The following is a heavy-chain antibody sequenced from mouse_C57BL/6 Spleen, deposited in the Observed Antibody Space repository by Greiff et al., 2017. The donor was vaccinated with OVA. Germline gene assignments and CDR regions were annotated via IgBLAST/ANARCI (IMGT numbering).Heavy chain of an antibody. CDR3: ARSCPGYFDY. J-gene: IGHJ2*01. V-gene: IGHV1-7*01. CDR1: GYTFTSYW. CDR2: INPSSGYT. Sequence: QVQLQQSGAELAKPGASVKLSCKASGYTFTSYWMHWVKQRPGQGLEWIGYINPSSGYTKYNQKFKDKATLTADQSSSTAYMQLSSLTYEDSAVYYCARSCPGYFDYWGQGTTLTVSS.